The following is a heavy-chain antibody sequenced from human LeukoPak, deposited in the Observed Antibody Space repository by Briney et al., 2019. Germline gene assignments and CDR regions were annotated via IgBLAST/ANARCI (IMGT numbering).Heavy chain of an antibody. V-gene: IGHV3-30*04. CDR1: GFTFRSFA. D-gene: IGHD3-10*01. J-gene: IGHJ6*03. CDR3: AALEDYYGSGSQPYYYMDV. CDR2: ISYDGSNK. Sequence: GGSLRLSCAASGFTFRSFAMHWVRQAPGKGLEWVAVISYDGSNKKYADSVKGRFTISRDNSKNTLFLQMNSLRAEDTAVYYCAALEDYYGSGSQPYYYMDVWGKGTTVTVSS.